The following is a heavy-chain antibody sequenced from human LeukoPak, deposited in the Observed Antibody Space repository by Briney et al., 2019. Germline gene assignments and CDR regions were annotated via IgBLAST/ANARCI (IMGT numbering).Heavy chain of an antibody. V-gene: IGHV3-30*04. CDR3: ARDDSNYYGSGSYGEVFDY. CDR1: GFTFSSYA. Sequence: GGSLRLSCAASGFTFSSYAMHWVRQAPGKGLEWVAVISYDGSNKYYADSVKGRFTISRDNSKNTLYLQMNSLRAEDTAVYYCARDDSNYYGSGSYGEVFDYWGQGTLVTVSA. J-gene: IGHJ4*02. D-gene: IGHD3-10*01. CDR2: ISYDGSNK.